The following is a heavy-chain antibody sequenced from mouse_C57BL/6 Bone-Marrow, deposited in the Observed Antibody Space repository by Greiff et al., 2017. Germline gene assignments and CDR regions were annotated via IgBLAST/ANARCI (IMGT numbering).Heavy chain of an antibody. CDR2: ISSGSSTI. V-gene: IGHV5-17*01. D-gene: IGHD1-1*01. CDR1: GFTFSDYG. CDR3: ARDRFTTVVAPYYFDY. Sequence: EVMLVESGGGLVKPGGSLKLSCAASGFTFSDYGMHWVRQAPEKGLEWVAYISSGSSTIYYADTVKGRVTISRDNAKNTLFLQMTSLRSEDTAMYYCARDRFTTVVAPYYFDYWGQGTTLTVSS. J-gene: IGHJ2*01.